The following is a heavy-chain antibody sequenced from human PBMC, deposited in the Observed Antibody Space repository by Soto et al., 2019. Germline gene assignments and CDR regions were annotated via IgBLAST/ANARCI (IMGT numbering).Heavy chain of an antibody. CDR1: GFTFSSYS. V-gene: IGHV3-74*01. Sequence: GGSLRLSCAASGFTFSSYSMNWVRQAPGKGREWVSRINSSGSCTSYADSVKGRFTISRDNAKNTLYLQMNSLRAEDTAVYYCARESRLNRPGAFDIWGQGTMVTVSS. D-gene: IGHD6-13*01. J-gene: IGHJ3*02. CDR2: INSSGSCT. CDR3: ARESRLNRPGAFDI.